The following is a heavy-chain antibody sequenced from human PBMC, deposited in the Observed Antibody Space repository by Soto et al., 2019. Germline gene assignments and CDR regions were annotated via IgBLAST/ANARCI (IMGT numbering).Heavy chain of an antibody. Sequence: QVQLQQWGAGLLKPSETLSLTCAVYGGSFSGYYWSWIRQPPGQGLEWMGEINHSGSTNDNLSLKSGMTKSVDTSKNHFSLELGAAAAEVTAGYYCARVSCSTSRYLGPGWFDTWVQGTLVTVSS. CDR1: GGSFSGYY. V-gene: IGHV4-34*01. D-gene: IGHD2-2*01. J-gene: IGHJ5*02. CDR3: ARVSCSTSRYLGPGWFDT. CDR2: INHSGST.